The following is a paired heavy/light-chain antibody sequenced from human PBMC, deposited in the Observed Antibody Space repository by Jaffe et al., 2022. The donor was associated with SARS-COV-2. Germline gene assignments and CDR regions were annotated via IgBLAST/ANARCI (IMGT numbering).Light chain of an antibody. V-gene: IGLV5-45*03. CDR1: SGIDVGVYK. Sequence: QAVLTQPSSLSASPGASASLTCTLRSGIDVGVYKIYWYQQKPGSPPQFLVSYKSDSDKQQGSGVSSRFSGSKDASANAGILLISGLQSEDEADYYCMIWHSSAWVFGGGTKLTVL. CDR3: MIWHSSAWV. CDR2: YKSDSDK. J-gene: IGLJ3*02.
Heavy chain of an antibody. D-gene: IGHD2-15*01. CDR2: ISSTGGFI. CDR1: GFTFSDYG. V-gene: IGHV3-48*02. CDR3: ANGYCDSNNCPLNDMNV. J-gene: IGHJ6*02. Sequence: EVQLVESGGGLVQPGGSLRLSCAVSGFTFSDYGMNWVRQAPGKGLEWVSAISSTGGFIAYADSVRGRFTISRDYGGNSLYLQLNRLRDEDTAVYYCANGYCDSNNCPLNDMNVWGQGTTVTVSS.